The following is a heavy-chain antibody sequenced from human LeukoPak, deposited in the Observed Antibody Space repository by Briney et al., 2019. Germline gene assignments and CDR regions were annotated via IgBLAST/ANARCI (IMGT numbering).Heavy chain of an antibody. CDR3: ARGVGATGNWFDP. Sequence: ASVKVSCKASGYTFTGYYMHWVRHAPGQGLEWMGWINPNSGGTNYAQKFQGRVTMTRDTSISTAYMELSRLRSDDTAVYYCARGVGATGNWFDPWGQGTLVTVSS. CDR1: GYTFTGYY. J-gene: IGHJ5*02. CDR2: INPNSGGT. D-gene: IGHD1-26*01. V-gene: IGHV1-2*02.